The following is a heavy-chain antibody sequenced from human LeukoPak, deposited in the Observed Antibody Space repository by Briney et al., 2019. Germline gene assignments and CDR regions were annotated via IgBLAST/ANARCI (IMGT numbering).Heavy chain of an antibody. CDR1: GYTFTSYG. Sequence: GASVKVSRKASGYTFTSYGISWVRQAPGQGLEWMGWINTNTGNPTYAQGFTGRFVFSLDTPVSTAYLQISSLKAEDTAVYYCARADPLLALNWGQGTLVTVSS. CDR3: ARADPLLALN. D-gene: IGHD2-15*01. CDR2: INTNTGNP. V-gene: IGHV7-4-1*02. J-gene: IGHJ4*02.